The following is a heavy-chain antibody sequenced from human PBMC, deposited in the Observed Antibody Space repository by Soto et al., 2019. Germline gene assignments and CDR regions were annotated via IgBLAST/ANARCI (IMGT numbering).Heavy chain of an antibody. D-gene: IGHD6-13*01. CDR3: ARDLYGSWSIGYYLDY. J-gene: IGHJ4*02. V-gene: IGHV4-61*01. Sequence: SETLSLTCTVSGGSVSSGSYYWSWIRQPPGKGLEWIGYIYYSGSTNYNPSLKSRVTISVDTSKNQFSLKLSSVTAADTDVYYCARDLYGSWSIGYYLDYWGQGTLVTVSS. CDR2: IYYSGST. CDR1: GGSVSSGSYY.